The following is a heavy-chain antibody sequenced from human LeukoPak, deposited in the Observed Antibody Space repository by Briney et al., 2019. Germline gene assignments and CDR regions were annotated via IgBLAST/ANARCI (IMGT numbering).Heavy chain of an antibody. CDR2: IWYDGSNK. V-gene: IGHV3-33*06. CDR1: GFTFSSYG. J-gene: IGHJ6*03. D-gene: IGHD6-19*01. Sequence: GRSLRLSCAASGFTFSSYGMHWVRQAPGKGLEWVAVIWYDGSNKYYADSVKGRFTISRDNSKNTLYLQTNSLRAEDTAVYYCAKDSGRFSSGWPYYYYMDVWGKGTTVTVSS. CDR3: AKDSGRFSSGWPYYYYMDV.